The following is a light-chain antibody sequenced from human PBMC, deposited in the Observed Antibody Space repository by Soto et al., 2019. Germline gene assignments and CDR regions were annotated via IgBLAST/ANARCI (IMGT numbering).Light chain of an antibody. V-gene: IGKV4-1*01. CDR1: RSVLYKSNNKNH. J-gene: IGKJ4*01. CDR2: WAS. CDR3: QQYFDVPFT. Sequence: DIVMTQSPDSLAVSLGERVTMNCKCSRSVLYKSNNKNHLAWYQQKPGQPPQLIIYWASTRESGVPERFSGSGSGTDFTLTISSLEAEDVAFYWCQQYFDVPFTFGGGTKVDI.